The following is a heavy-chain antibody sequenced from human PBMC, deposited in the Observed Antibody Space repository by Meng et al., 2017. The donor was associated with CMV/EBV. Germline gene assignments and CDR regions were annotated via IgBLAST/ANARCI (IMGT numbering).Heavy chain of an antibody. J-gene: IGHJ5*02. CDR3: ARDSTTLNIVVVPAAIRSHASWFDP. Sequence: VRQAPGKGREWVGRTRNKANSYTTEYAASVKGRFTVSRDDSKNSVYLQMNSLKTEDTAVYYCARDSTTLNIVVVPAAIRSHASWFDPWGQGTLVTVSS. CDR2: TRNKANSYTT. D-gene: IGHD2-2*01. V-gene: IGHV3-72*01.